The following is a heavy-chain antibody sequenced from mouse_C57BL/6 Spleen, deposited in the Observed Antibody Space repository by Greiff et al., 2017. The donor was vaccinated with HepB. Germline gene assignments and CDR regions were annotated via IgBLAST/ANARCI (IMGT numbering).Heavy chain of an antibody. Sequence: VQLQQSGAELVMPGASVKLSCKASGYTFTSYWMHWVKQRPGQGLEWIGEIDPSDSYTNYNQKFKGKSTLTVDKSSSTAYMQLSSLTSEDSAVYYCARKGPLYYGKLGDYWGQGTSVTVSS. CDR1: GYTFTSYW. V-gene: IGHV1-69*01. D-gene: IGHD1-1*01. CDR3: ARKGPLYYGKLGDY. CDR2: IDPSDSYT. J-gene: IGHJ4*01.